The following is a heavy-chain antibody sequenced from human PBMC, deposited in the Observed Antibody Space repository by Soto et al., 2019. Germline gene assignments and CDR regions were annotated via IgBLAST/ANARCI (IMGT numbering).Heavy chain of an antibody. D-gene: IGHD6-19*01. J-gene: IGHJ1*01. Sequence: GGSLRLSCAASGFTFSSYAMSWVRQAPGKGLEWVSGISGSGDSTYYADSVKGRFTISRDNSKNTLYLQMNSLRAEDTAVYYCAKGGPCIAVAGTGYFQHWGQGTLVTVSS. CDR2: ISGSGDST. CDR3: AKGGPCIAVAGTGYFQH. CDR1: GFTFSSYA. V-gene: IGHV3-23*01.